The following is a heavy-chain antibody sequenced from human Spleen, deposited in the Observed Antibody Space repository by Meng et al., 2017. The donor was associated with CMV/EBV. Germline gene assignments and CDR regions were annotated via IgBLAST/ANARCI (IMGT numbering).Heavy chain of an antibody. CDR3: ARVIYGGNLGSYYYYGMDV. V-gene: IGHV1-18*01. J-gene: IGHJ6*02. D-gene: IGHD1-26*01. CDR2: IRPYSGNT. Sequence: ASVKVSCKASGYIFTAYGISWVRQAPAQGLEWMGWIRPYSGNTNYAQKVQDRVTMTTDTSTSTAYVELRSLRSYDTAVYHCARVIYGGNLGSYYYYGMDVLGQGTTVTVSS. CDR1: GYIFTAYG.